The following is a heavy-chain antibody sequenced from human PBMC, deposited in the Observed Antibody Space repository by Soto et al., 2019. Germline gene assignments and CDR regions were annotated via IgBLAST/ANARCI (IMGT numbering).Heavy chain of an antibody. V-gene: IGHV4-30-4*01. Sequence: QLQLRESGPGLVKPSETLSLTCTVSGGSISGGVGGLYYWSWIRQPPGKGLEWIGYIFDSGSTYYTPSLMRRVTISVDTSKNQFSLRLSSVTAADTAVYYCAREVIPLTTDWYFDLWGRGTLVTVSS. J-gene: IGHJ2*01. CDR3: AREVIPLTTDWYFDL. CDR1: GGSISGGVGGLYY. D-gene: IGHD4-17*01. CDR2: IFDSGST.